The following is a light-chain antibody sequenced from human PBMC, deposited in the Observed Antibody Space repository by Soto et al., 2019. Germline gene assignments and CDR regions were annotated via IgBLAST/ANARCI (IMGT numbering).Light chain of an antibody. Sequence: QSALTQPPSASGSPGQSVTISCTGTSSDVGGYNYVSWYQQHPGKDPKLMIYEVSSRPSGVPDRFSGSKSGNTASLTVSGLQADDEADYYCSSYAGSDNYVVFGGGTTLTVL. V-gene: IGLV2-8*01. CDR2: EVS. J-gene: IGLJ2*01. CDR3: SSYAGSDNYVV. CDR1: SSDVGGYNY.